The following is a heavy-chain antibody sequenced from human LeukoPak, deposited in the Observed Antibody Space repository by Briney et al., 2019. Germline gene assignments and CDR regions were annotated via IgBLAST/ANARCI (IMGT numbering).Heavy chain of an antibody. D-gene: IGHD7-27*01. CDR3: AKDFSDWGTGPFDY. CDR1: GFTFDDYA. V-gene: IGHV3-9*01. J-gene: IGHJ4*02. Sequence: GGSLRLSCAASGFTFDDYAMHWVRHAPGKGLEWVSGISWNSGSIGYADSVKGRFTISRDNAKNSLYLQMNSLRAEDTALYYCAKDFSDWGTGPFDYWGQGTLVTVSS. CDR2: ISWNSGSI.